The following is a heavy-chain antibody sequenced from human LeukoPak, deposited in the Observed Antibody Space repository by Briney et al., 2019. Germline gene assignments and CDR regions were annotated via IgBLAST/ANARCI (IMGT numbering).Heavy chain of an antibody. CDR3: ARVAVRFLEWSLDY. J-gene: IGHJ4*02. D-gene: IGHD3-3*01. CDR2: INHSGST. CDR1: GGSFSGYY. V-gene: IGHV4-34*01. Sequence: SETLSLTCAVYGGSFSGYYWSWIRQPPGKGLEWIGEINHSGSTNYNPSLKSRVTISVDTSKNQFSLKLSSVTAADTAVYYCARVAVRFLEWSLDYWGQGTLATVSS.